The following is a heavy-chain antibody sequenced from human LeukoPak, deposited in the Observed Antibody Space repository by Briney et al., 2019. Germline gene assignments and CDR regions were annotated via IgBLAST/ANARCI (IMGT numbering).Heavy chain of an antibody. CDR2: ISGSGGGT. CDR3: AKDLRYSYAY. CDR1: GFTFDDYA. V-gene: IGHV3-23*01. Sequence: PGGSLRLSCAVSGFTFDDYAMHWVRQVPGKGLEWVSAISGSGGGTYYPDSVKGRFTISRDNSKNTLYLQMNSLRAEDTAVYYCAKDLRYSYAYWGQGTLVTVSS. D-gene: IGHD5-18*01. J-gene: IGHJ4*02.